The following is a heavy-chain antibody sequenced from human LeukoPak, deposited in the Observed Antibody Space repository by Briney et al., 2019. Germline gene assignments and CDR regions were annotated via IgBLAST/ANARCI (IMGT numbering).Heavy chain of an antibody. CDR2: MNPNSGNT. Sequence: ASVKVSCKASGYTFTSYDINWVRQATGQGLEWMGWMNPNSGNTGYAQKFQGRVTMTRNTSISTAYMELSSLRSEDTAVYYCARGGGSYYSDYYYGMDVWGQGTTVTVSS. V-gene: IGHV1-8*01. J-gene: IGHJ6*02. CDR3: ARGGGSYYSDYYYGMDV. CDR1: GYTFTSYD. D-gene: IGHD1-26*01.